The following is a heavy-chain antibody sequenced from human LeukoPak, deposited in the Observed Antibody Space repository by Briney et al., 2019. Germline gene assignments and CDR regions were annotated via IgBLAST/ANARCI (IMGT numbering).Heavy chain of an antibody. CDR3: ARWGATGYGDY. CDR1: GFTFSSYG. CDR2: ISDSSSTI. D-gene: IGHD3-9*01. V-gene: IGHV3-48*03. Sequence: GGSLRLSCAASGFTFSSYGMNWVRQAPGKGLEWVSYISDSSSTIYYADSVKGRLTISRDNARNSLYLQMNSLRAEDTAVYYCARWGATGYGDYWGQGTLVTVSS. J-gene: IGHJ4*02.